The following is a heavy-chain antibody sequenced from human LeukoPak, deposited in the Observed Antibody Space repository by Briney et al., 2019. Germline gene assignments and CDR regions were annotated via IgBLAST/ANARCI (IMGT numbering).Heavy chain of an antibody. CDR2: ISGGGDT. CDR3: TTWFYDIGSHC. CDR1: GFTVSGNY. Sequence: GGSLRLSCAASGFTVSGNYMTWVRQAPGKGLEWVSIISGGGDTYYAAPVKGRFTISRDDSKNMLYLQMNSLKTEDTGMYYCTTWFYDIGSHCWGQGTLVIVSS. V-gene: IGHV3-53*01. J-gene: IGHJ4*02. D-gene: IGHD3-9*01.